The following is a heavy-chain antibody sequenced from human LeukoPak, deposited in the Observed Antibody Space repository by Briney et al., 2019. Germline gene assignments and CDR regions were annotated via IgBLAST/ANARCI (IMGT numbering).Heavy chain of an antibody. V-gene: IGHV3-11*01. CDR3: ARGGDYSGYDYVRPPGGYYFDY. CDR1: GFTFSDYY. Sequence: GGSLRLSCAASGFTFSDYYMSWIRQAPGKGLEWVSYISSSGSTIYYADSVKGRFTISRDNAKNSLYLQMNSLRAEDTAVYYCARGGDYSGYDYVRPPGGYYFDYWGQGTLVTVSS. D-gene: IGHD5-12*01. CDR2: ISSSGSTI. J-gene: IGHJ4*02.